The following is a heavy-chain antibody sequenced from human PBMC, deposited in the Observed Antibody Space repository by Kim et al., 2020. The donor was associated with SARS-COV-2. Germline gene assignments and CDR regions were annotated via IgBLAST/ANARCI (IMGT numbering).Heavy chain of an antibody. CDR1: GGSISSSSYY. V-gene: IGHV4-39*01. D-gene: IGHD2-15*01. J-gene: IGHJ3*02. CDR3: ARYCSGGSCRLGVI. CDR2: IYYSGST. Sequence: SETLSLTCTVSGGSISSSSYYWGWIRQPPGKGLEWIGSIYYSGSTYYNPSLKSRVTISVDTSKNQFSLKLSSVTAADTAVYYCARYCSGGSCRLGVIWGQGTMVTVSS.